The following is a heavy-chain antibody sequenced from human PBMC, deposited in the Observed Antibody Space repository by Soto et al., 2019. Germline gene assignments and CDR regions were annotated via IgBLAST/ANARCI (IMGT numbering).Heavy chain of an antibody. CDR2: INHSGST. CDR1: GGSFSGYY. V-gene: IGHV4-34*01. J-gene: IGHJ5*02. CDR3: AAVLVQLKEQQLVPHSCDP. Sequence: SETLSLTCAVYGGSFSGYYWSWIRQPPGKGLEWIGEINHSGSTNYNPSLKSRVTISVDTSKNQFSLKLSSVTAADTAVYYCAAVLVQLKEQQLVPHSCDPRCQGPLVTLSS. D-gene: IGHD6-13*01.